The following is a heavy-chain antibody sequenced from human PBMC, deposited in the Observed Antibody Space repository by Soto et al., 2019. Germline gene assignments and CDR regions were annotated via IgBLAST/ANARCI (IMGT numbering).Heavy chain of an antibody. J-gene: IGHJ4*02. CDR2: IKGDGSEK. V-gene: IGHV3-7*01. Sequence: PVRSRRLSCAASGFTLSSSWINWVRQAPGKGLEWVADIKGDGSEKKYVDSVKGRFTISRNNAENSVYLHMDSLRAEDTAVYYCTRLLWGVIPCWGQGTLVTASS. CDR1: GFTLSSSW. D-gene: IGHD3-10*01. CDR3: TRLLWGVIPC.